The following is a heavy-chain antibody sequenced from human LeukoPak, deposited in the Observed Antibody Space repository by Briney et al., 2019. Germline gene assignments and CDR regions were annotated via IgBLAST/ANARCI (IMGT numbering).Heavy chain of an antibody. V-gene: IGHV1-69*13. CDR3: STVEAAAGNPFDY. CDR1: GGTFSSYA. CDR2: TIPIFGTA. Sequence: SVKLSCKASGGTFSSYAISWVRQAPGQGLEWMGGTIPIFGTANYAQKFQGRVTITADESTSTAYMALSSLRSEDTAVYYCSTVEAAAGNPFDYWGQGTLVTVSS. J-gene: IGHJ4*02. D-gene: IGHD6-13*01.